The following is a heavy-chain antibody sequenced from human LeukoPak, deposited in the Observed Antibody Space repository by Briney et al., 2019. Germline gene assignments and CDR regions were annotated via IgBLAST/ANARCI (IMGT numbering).Heavy chain of an antibody. CDR1: GYSITSGYF. CDR2: IYQSATT. J-gene: IGHJ3*02. D-gene: IGHD6-13*01. CDR3: ARGFIGANIDAFDI. Sequence: SETQSLTCAVSGYSITSGYFWGWIRQPPGKGLEWVGSIYQSATTYSNPSLRSRVTISGDTSKNQFSLKLSSVTAADTAVYYCARGFIGANIDAFDIWGQGTMVIVSS. V-gene: IGHV4-38-2*01.